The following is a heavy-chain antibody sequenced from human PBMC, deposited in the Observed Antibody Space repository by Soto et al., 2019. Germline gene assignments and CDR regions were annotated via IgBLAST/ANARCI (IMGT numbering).Heavy chain of an antibody. J-gene: IGHJ5*02. Sequence: SETLSLTCTVSGGSISSYYWSWIRQPPGKGLEWIGYIYYSGSTNYSPSLKSRVTISVDTSKNQFSLKLSSVTAADTAMYYCARDLRGRGSGRFDPWGQGTLVTVSS. V-gene: IGHV4-59*12. D-gene: IGHD3-10*01. CDR3: ARDLRGRGSGRFDP. CDR1: GGSISSYY. CDR2: IYYSGST.